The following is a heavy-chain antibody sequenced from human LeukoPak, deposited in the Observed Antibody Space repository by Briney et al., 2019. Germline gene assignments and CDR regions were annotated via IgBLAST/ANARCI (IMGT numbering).Heavy chain of an antibody. D-gene: IGHD1-26*01. CDR2: ISAYNGNT. CDR3: ANPETVVGATDAFDI. Sequence: GASVKVSCKASGYTFTSYGISWVRQAPGQGLEWMGWISAYNGNTNYAQKLQGRVTMTTDTSTSTAYMELRSLRSDDTAVYYCANPETVVGATDAFDIWGQGTMVTVSS. CDR1: GYTFTSYG. J-gene: IGHJ3*02. V-gene: IGHV1-18*01.